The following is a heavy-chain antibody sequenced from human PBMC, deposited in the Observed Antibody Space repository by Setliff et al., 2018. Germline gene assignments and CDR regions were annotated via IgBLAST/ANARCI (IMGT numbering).Heavy chain of an antibody. CDR3: ARLVRYCTRTSCQRSSDGDF. CDR2: INPGGGSA. Sequence: ASVKVSCKATGYTLSRHYMHWARQAPGQGLEWMGIINPGGGSASIVQKFQGRVTLTTDTSTSIAYMEVKSLTSDDTAVYYCARLVRYCTRTSCQRSSDGDFWGQGTPVTVSS. CDR1: GYTLSRHY. D-gene: IGHD2-2*01. J-gene: IGHJ4*02. V-gene: IGHV1-46*01.